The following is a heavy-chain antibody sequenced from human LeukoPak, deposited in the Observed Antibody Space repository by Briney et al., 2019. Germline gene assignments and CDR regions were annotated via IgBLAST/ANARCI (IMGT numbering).Heavy chain of an antibody. D-gene: IGHD6-13*01. J-gene: IGHJ4*02. V-gene: IGHV3-23*01. CDR2: ISGSGGST. CDR1: GFTFSSYA. Sequence: GGSLRLSCAASGFTFSSYAMSWVRQAPGKGLEWVSAISGSGGSTYYAVSVTGRFTISRDNYKNRVYLQMNSLRAEDTAVYYCAKAYLFVKAGAFDCWVQGTLVTVSS. CDR3: AKAYLFVKAGAFDC.